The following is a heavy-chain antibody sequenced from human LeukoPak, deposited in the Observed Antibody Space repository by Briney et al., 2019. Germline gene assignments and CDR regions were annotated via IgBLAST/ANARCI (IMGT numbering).Heavy chain of an antibody. V-gene: IGHV4-34*01. D-gene: IGHD2-15*01. Sequence: PSETLSLTCAVYGGSFSGYYWSWIRQPPGKGLEWIGEINHSGSTNYNPSLKSRVTISVDTSKNQFSLKLSSVTAADTAVYYCAGLPYCSGGSCYSVYFDYWGQGTLVTVSS. CDR1: GGSFSGYY. CDR3: AGLPYCSGGSCYSVYFDY. J-gene: IGHJ4*02. CDR2: INHSGST.